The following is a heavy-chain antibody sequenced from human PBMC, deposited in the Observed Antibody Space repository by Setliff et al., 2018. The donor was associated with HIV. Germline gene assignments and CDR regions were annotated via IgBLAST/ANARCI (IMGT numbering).Heavy chain of an antibody. D-gene: IGHD3-10*01. CDR1: GGSISSSNW. CDR2: IYYSGST. Sequence: PSETLSLTCAVSGGSISSSNWWSWVRQPPGKGLEWIGYIYYSGSTNYNPSLKSRVTISVDTSKNQFSLKLSSVTAADTAVYYCARGGIGDYYYYYMDVWGKGTTVTVSS. V-gene: IGHV4-4*02. CDR3: ARGGIGDYYYYYMDV. J-gene: IGHJ6*03.